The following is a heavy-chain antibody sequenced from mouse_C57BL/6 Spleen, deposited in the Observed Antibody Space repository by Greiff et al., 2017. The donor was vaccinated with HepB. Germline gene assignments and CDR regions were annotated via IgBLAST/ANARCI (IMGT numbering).Heavy chain of an antibody. V-gene: IGHV1-80*01. CDR1: GYAFSSYW. CDR3: ARRGFITTVVFDY. D-gene: IGHD1-1*01. J-gene: IGHJ2*01. Sequence: VQLQQSGAELVKPGASVKISCKASGYAFSSYWMNWVKQRPGKGLEWIGQIYPGDGDTNYNGKFKGKATLTADKSSSTAYMQLSSLTSEDSAVYFCARRGFITTVVFDYWGQGTTLTVSS. CDR2: IYPGDGDT.